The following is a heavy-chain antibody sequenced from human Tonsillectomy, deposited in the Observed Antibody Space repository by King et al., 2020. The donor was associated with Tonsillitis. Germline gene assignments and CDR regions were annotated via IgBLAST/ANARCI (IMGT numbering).Heavy chain of an antibody. CDR1: GYTFINYG. CDR2: ISPYNGNT. V-gene: IGHV1-18*04. D-gene: IGHD2-15*01. J-gene: IGHJ3*02. CDR3: ARDTQWLLPGYDAFNI. Sequence: QLVQSGAEVKKPGASVKVSCKASGYTFINYGISWVRQAPGQGLKWMGWISPYNGNTNYAQNRQGRVTMTTDTSTSTAYMELRSLRSDDTAVYYCARDTQWLLPGYDAFNIWGQGTRGTGSS.